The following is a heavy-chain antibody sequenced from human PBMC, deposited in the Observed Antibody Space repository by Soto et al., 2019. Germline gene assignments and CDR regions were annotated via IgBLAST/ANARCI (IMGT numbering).Heavy chain of an antibody. Sequence: QVQLVQSGAEVKKPETSVKVSCKASGNTFTSYAMHWEHQAPGQRLEWMGWINAGNGNTKYSQKFQGRVTITRDTSASTAYMELSSLTSEDTAVYYCARGVGSGLSDYWGQGTLVTVSS. V-gene: IGHV1-3*01. CDR3: ARGVGSGLSDY. D-gene: IGHD1-26*01. J-gene: IGHJ4*02. CDR2: INAGNGNT. CDR1: GNTFTSYA.